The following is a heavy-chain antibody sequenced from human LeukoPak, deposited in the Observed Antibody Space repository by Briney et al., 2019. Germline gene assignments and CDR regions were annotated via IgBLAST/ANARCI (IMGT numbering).Heavy chain of an antibody. CDR2: IYSGGST. J-gene: IGHJ6*03. CDR3: ARDARDIVVVPAAPYYYYYYMDV. V-gene: IGHV3-53*01. D-gene: IGHD2-2*01. Sequence: GGSLRLSCAASGFTFSSQNMNWARQAPGKGLEWVSVIYSGGSTYYADSVKGRFTISRDNSKNTLYLQMNSLRAEDTAVYYCARDARDIVVVPAAPYYYYYYMDVWGKGTTVTVSS. CDR1: GFTFSSQN.